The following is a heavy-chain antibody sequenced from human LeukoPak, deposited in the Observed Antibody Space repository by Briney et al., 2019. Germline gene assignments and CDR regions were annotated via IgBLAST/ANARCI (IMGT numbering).Heavy chain of an antibody. J-gene: IGHJ3*02. Sequence: ASVKVSCKASGYTFTSYYMHWVRQAPGQGLEWMGIINPSGGSTSYAQKFQGRVTMTRDTSTSTVYMELSSLKSEDTAVYYCARELVPDAFDIWGQGTMVTVSS. CDR2: INPSGGST. V-gene: IGHV1-46*01. D-gene: IGHD2-8*01. CDR1: GYTFTSYY. CDR3: ARELVPDAFDI.